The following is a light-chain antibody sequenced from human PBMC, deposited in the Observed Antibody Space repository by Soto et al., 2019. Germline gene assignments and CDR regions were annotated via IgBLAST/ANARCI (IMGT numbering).Light chain of an antibody. CDR2: DAS. V-gene: IGKV3-11*01. Sequence: EIVLTQSPATLSLSPGERATLSCRASQSVSSYLAWYQQKPGQAPRLLIYDASSLEGGVPSRFSGSGSGTEFTLTISSLQPDDFATYYCQQYNSYSPTFGQGTKVDIK. CDR3: QQYNSYSPT. CDR1: QSVSSY. J-gene: IGKJ1*01.